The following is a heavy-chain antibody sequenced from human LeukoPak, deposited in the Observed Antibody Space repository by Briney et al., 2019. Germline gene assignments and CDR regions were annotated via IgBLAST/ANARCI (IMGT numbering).Heavy chain of an antibody. CDR1: GYTFTVYY. V-gene: IGHV1-2*02. CDR2: TDPNSGDT. D-gene: IGHD6-19*01. Sequence: GASVKVSFKASGYTFTVYYMHWVRQAPGQGGEGMGWTDPNSGDTNYAQKFQGRVTMTRDTSISAAYMELTRLGSDDTAVYYCARSGSVSVASTGNDYWGQGTLVTVSS. J-gene: IGHJ4*02. CDR3: ARSGSVSVASTGNDY.